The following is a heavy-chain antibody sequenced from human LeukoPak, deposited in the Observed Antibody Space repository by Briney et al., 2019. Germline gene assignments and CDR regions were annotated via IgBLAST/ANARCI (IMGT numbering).Heavy chain of an antibody. CDR1: GFTFSSYS. Sequence: GGSLRLSCAASGFTFSSYSMNWVRQAPGKGLEWVSSISSSSYIYYADSMKGRFTISRDNAKNSLYLQMNSLRAEDTAVYYCASGGYSYGIFDYWGQGTLVTVSS. V-gene: IGHV3-21*01. J-gene: IGHJ4*02. D-gene: IGHD5-18*01. CDR3: ASGGYSYGIFDY. CDR2: ISSSSYI.